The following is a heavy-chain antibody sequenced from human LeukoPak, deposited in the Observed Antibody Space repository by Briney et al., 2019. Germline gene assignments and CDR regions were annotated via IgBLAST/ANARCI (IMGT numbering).Heavy chain of an antibody. Sequence: GGSLRLSCAASGFTFSSYSMNWVRQAPGKVLEWVSYVSSSSSTIYYADSVKGRFTISRDNAKNSLYLQMNSLRAEDTAVYYCAREAGYSSGWYPDAFDIWGQGTMVTVSS. CDR2: VSSSSSTI. V-gene: IGHV3-48*01. J-gene: IGHJ3*02. CDR1: GFTFSSYS. CDR3: AREAGYSSGWYPDAFDI. D-gene: IGHD6-19*01.